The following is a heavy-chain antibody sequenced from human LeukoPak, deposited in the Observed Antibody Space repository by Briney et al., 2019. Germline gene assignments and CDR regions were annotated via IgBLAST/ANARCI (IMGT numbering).Heavy chain of an antibody. CDR2: IYPGDSDT. D-gene: IGHD3-9*01. CDR1: GYSFTSYW. Sequence: GESLKISCKGSGYSFTSYWIGWVRQMPGKGLEWMGIIYPGDSDTRYSPSFQGQATISADKSISTAYLQWSSLKASDTAMYYCARWNDILTGYLTDWGQGTLVTVSS. CDR3: ARWNDILTGYLTD. J-gene: IGHJ4*02. V-gene: IGHV5-51*01.